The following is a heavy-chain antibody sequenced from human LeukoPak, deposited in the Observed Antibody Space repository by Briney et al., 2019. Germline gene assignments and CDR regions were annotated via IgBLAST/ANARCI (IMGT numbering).Heavy chain of an antibody. D-gene: IGHD2-2*01. CDR2: IRYDGSNK. Sequence: SGGSLRVSCAASGFTLGSYGMHWVRQAPGKGLEWVAFIRYDGSNKYYAASVKGRFTISRDTTKNTLYLQMNSLRAEDTAVYYCAKDFLGYCSSTSCSYFDYWGQGTLVTVSS. J-gene: IGHJ4*02. CDR3: AKDFLGYCSSTSCSYFDY. CDR1: GFTLGSYG. V-gene: IGHV3-30*02.